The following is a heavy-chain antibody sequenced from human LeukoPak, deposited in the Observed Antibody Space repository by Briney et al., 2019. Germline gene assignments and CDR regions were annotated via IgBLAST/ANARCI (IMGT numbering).Heavy chain of an antibody. V-gene: IGHV3-30*02. D-gene: IGHD2-2*01. J-gene: IGHJ4*02. CDR3: AKDLQSTSGFDY. Sequence: PGGSLRLSCGASGFTFSSYGMHWVRQAPGKGLEWVAFIRYDGSNKYYADSVKGRFTISRDNSKNTLYLQMNSLRAEDTAVYYCAKDLQSTSGFDYWGQGTLVTVSS. CDR1: GFTFSSYG. CDR2: IRYDGSNK.